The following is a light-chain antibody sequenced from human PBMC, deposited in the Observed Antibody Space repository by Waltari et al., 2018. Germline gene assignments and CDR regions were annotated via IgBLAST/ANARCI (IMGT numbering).Light chain of an antibody. CDR3: QTGGHGTWV. CDR2: VQGDGSH. Sequence: QLVLTQSPSASASLGASVKLTCTLSSGHSTNIIAWLQQQPEKGPRFLMNVQGDGSHNTGLGIPARFSGSSSGAERYLTISSLQSEDEADYYCQTGGHGTWVFGGGTRLTVL. V-gene: IGLV4-69*01. J-gene: IGLJ3*02. CDR1: SGHSTNI.